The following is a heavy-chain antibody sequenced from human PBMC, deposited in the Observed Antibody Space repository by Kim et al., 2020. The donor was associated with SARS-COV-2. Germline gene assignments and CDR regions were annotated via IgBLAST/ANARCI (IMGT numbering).Heavy chain of an antibody. J-gene: IGHJ3*02. CDR1: GFTFSSYE. CDR3: ARGRIVATSPAFDI. D-gene: IGHD5-12*01. V-gene: IGHV3-48*03. Sequence: GGSLRLSCAASGFTFSSYEMNWVRQAPGKGLEWVSYISSSGSTIYYADSVKGRFTISRDNAKNSLYLQMNSLRAEDTAVYYCARGRIVATSPAFDIWGQGTMVTVSS. CDR2: ISSSGSTI.